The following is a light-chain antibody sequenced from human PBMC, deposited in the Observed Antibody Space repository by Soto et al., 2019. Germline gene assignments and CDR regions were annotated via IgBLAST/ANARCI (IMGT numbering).Light chain of an antibody. J-gene: IGKJ1*01. CDR3: QQYNNWPVA. CDR2: GAS. CDR1: QSVSSK. Sequence: EIVMTQSPATLSVSPGERATLSCRASQSVSSKLAWYQQKPGQAPRLLIYGASTRATGIPARFSGSGSGTEFTLTINSLQSEDFAVYYCQQYNNWPVAFGQGTKVEIK. V-gene: IGKV3-15*01.